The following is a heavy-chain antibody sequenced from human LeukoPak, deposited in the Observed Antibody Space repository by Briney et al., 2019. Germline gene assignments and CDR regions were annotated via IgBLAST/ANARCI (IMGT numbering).Heavy chain of an antibody. CDR3: AKGDSSDPFEY. CDR2: IWYDGSNK. Sequence: PGRSLRLSCAASGFTFSSYGMHWVRQAPGKGLEWVAVIWYDGSNKYYADSVKGRFTISRDNSGDTLFLQMNTLGAEDTAVYYCAKGDSSDPFEYWGLGTLVTVSS. D-gene: IGHD6-19*01. CDR1: GFTFSSYG. J-gene: IGHJ4*02. V-gene: IGHV3-33*06.